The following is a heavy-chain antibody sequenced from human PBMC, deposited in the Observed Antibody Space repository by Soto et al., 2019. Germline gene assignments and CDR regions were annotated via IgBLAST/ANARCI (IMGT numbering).Heavy chain of an antibody. Sequence: QVLLEQSGAEVKKPGSSVRISCKASGGTFNNYAISWVRQAPGQGLEWVGGIIPIFGSGNYAQIVQDRVTITTDEVRTTAYMEMNSLTSEDTAIYFCARGTSSSTSYYYYALDVWGQGTTVTVSS. D-gene: IGHD1-7*01. CDR2: IIPIFGSG. CDR3: ARGTSSSTSYYYYALDV. CDR1: GGTFNNYA. V-gene: IGHV1-69*05. J-gene: IGHJ6*02.